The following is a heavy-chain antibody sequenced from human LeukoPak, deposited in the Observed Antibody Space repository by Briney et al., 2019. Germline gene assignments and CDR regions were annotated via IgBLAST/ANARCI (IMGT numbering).Heavy chain of an antibody. V-gene: IGHV1-46*01. D-gene: IGHD4/OR15-4a*01. Sequence: ASVKVSCKSSGYTFTSYYMHWVRQAPGQGLEWMGIINPSGGSTSYAQKFQGRVTMTRDTSTSTVYMELSSLRSEDTAVYYCATEQGAASYYYYGMDVWGQGTTVTVSS. CDR1: GYTFTSYY. J-gene: IGHJ6*02. CDR2: INPSGGST. CDR3: ATEQGAASYYYYGMDV.